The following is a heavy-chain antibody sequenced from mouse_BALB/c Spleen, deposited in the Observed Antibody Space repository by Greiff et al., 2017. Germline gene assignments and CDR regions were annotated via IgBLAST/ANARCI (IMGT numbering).Heavy chain of an antibody. V-gene: IGHV8-12*01. CDR2: IYWDDDK. CDR3: ARRANYGNSYFDY. CDR1: GFSLSTSGMG. D-gene: IGHD2-1*01. J-gene: IGHJ2*01. Sequence: QVTLKESGPGILQPSQTLSLTCSFSGFSLSTSGMGVSWIRQPSGKGLEWLAHIYWDDDKRYNPSLKSRLTISKDTSRNQVFLKITSVDTADTATYYCARRANYGNSYFDYWGQGTTLTVSS.